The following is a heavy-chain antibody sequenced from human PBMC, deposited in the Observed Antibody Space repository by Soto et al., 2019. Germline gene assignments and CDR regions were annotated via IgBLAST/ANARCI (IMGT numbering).Heavy chain of an antibody. V-gene: IGHV6-1*01. J-gene: IGHJ4*02. CDR3: ARGSYYSGWV. CDR1: GDSVSSTSTA. Sequence: SQILSLTCAISGDSVSSTSTAWSWIRQSPSRGLEWLGRTYYRSNWYTDYAVSVKSRITISPDTSKNQFSLQLNSVTPEDTAVYYCARGSYYSGWVWGQGTLVTVSS. CDR2: TYYRSNWYT. D-gene: IGHD6-19*01.